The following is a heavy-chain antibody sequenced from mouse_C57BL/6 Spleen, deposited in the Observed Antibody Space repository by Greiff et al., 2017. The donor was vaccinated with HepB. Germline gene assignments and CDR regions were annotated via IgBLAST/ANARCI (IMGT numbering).Heavy chain of an antibody. J-gene: IGHJ4*01. D-gene: IGHD1-1*01. Sequence: VQLVESGPGLVQPSQSLSITCTVSGFSLTSYGVHWVRQSPGKGLEWLGVIWSGGSTDYNAAFISRLSISKDNSKSQVFFKMNSLQADDTAIYYCARGATVPLYAMDYWGQGTSVTVSS. CDR3: ARGATVPLYAMDY. V-gene: IGHV2-2*01. CDR1: GFSLTSYG. CDR2: IWSGGST.